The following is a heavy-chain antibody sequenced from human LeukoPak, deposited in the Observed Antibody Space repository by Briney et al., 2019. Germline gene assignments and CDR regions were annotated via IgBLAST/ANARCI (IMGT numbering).Heavy chain of an antibody. J-gene: IGHJ3*02. CDR2: ISAYNGNT. D-gene: IGHD1-7*01. CDR1: GYTVTSYG. CDR3: ARDTSPDNGNYVDAFDI. Sequence: PGASVKVSCKASGYTVTSYGISWVRQAPGQGLEWRGWISAYNGNTNYAQKLQGRVTMTTDTSTSTAYMELRSLRSDDTAVYYCARDTSPDNGNYVDAFDIWGQGTMVTVSS. V-gene: IGHV1-18*01.